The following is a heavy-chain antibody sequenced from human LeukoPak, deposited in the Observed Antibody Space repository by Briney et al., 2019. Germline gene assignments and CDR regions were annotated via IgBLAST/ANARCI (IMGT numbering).Heavy chain of an antibody. CDR3: ARENESFED. CDR1: GFSLKNYW. CDR2: MNGDGSGI. V-gene: IGHV3-74*01. D-gene: IGHD1-1*01. Sequence: GGSLRLSCAASGFSLKNYWMHWVRQAPGKGLVWVAHMNGDGSGINYADSVKGRFTISRDNAKNTLYLQMNSLRADDTALYYCARENESFEDWGQGTLVPVSS. J-gene: IGHJ4*02.